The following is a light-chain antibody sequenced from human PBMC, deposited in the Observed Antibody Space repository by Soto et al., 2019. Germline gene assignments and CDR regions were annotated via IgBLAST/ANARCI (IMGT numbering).Light chain of an antibody. CDR3: QQYGSSPRT. CDR2: DAS. CDR1: QSVSSS. J-gene: IGKJ1*01. V-gene: IGKV3-15*01. Sequence: EIVMTQSPATLSVSPGERATLSCRASQSVSSSLAWFQQKPGQAPRLLIYDASTRATGIPARFSGSGSGTEFTLTISSLQSEDFAVYYCQQYGSSPRTFGRGTKVDIK.